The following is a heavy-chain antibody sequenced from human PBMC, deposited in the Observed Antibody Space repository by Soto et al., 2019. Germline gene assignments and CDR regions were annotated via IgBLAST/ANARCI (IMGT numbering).Heavy chain of an antibody. J-gene: IGHJ6*03. CDR1: GFTFSSYW. Sequence: GGSLRLSCAASGFTFSSYWMYWVRQAPGKGLVWVSRINSDGSSTSYADSVKGRFTISRDNAKNTLYLQMNSLRAEDTAVYYCARDPGYDRGYYYYYYMDVWGKGTTVTVSS. CDR3: ARDPGYDRGYYYYYYMDV. V-gene: IGHV3-74*01. D-gene: IGHD5-12*01. CDR2: INSDGSST.